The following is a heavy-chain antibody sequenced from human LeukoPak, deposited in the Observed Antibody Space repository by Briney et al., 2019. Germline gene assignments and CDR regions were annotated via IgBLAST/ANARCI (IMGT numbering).Heavy chain of an antibody. J-gene: IGHJ4*02. CDR1: GFIFSTYW. V-gene: IGHV3-48*04. Sequence: PGGSLRLSCAASGFIFSTYWMNWVRQAPGKGLEWVSYISSSGSTIYYADSVKGRFTISRDNAKNSLYLQMNSLRAEDTAVYYCASIRFLEWLFDYWGQGTLVTVSS. CDR3: ASIRFLEWLFDY. CDR2: ISSSGSTI. D-gene: IGHD3-3*01.